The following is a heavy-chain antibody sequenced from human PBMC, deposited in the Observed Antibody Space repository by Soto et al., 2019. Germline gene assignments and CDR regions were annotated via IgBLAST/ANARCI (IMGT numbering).Heavy chain of an antibody. J-gene: IGHJ6*02. CDR3: ARERYYDSSGYYNYYYGMAV. D-gene: IGHD3-22*01. CDR1: GFTFSSYA. V-gene: IGHV3-30-3*01. CDR2: ISYDGSNK. Sequence: QVQLVESGGGVVQPGRSLRLSCAASGFTFSSYAMHWVRQAPGKGLEWVAVISYDGSNKYYADSVKGLFTISSDNSKNSLYLQMTSLRAEATAVYYCARERYYDSSGYYNYYYGMAVWGQGTTVTVSS.